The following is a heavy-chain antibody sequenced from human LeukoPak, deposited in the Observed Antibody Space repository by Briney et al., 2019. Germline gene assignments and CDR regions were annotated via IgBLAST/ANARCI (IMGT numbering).Heavy chain of an antibody. V-gene: IGHV1-69*04. J-gene: IGHJ4*02. CDR2: IIPILGIA. CDR3: ARDHMRQWLPYYFDY. D-gene: IGHD6-19*01. CDR1: GGTFSSYA. Sequence: ASVKVSCKASGGTFSSYAISWVRQAPGQGLEWMGRIIPILGIANYAQKFQGRVTITADKSTSTAYMELSSLRSEDTAVYYCARDHMRQWLPYYFDYWGQGILVTVSS.